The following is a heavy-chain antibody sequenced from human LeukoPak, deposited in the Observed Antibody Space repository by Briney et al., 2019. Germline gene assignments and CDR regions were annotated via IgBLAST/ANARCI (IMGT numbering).Heavy chain of an antibody. V-gene: IGHV3-23*01. J-gene: IGHJ4*02. CDR1: EFTFSSYG. Sequence: GGTLRLSCAASEFTFSSYGMSWVRQAPGKGLEWVSAISGSGGSTYYADSVKGRFTISRDNAKNSLYLQMNSLRAEDTAVYYCARVGKYSSSSDYWGQGTLVTVSS. CDR2: ISGSGGST. CDR3: ARVGKYSSSSDY. D-gene: IGHD6-6*01.